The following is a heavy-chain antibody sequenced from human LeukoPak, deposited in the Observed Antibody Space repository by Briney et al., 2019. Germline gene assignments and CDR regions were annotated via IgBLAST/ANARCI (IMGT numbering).Heavy chain of an antibody. CDR3: ARGRGVIRSLYGMDV. CDR1: GGSFSGYY. D-gene: IGHD3-10*01. J-gene: IGHJ6*04. CDR2: INHSGST. V-gene: IGHV4-34*01. Sequence: SETLSLTCAVYGGSFSGYYWSWIRQPPGKGLEWIGEINHSGSTNYNPSLKSRVTISVDTSKNQFSLKLSSATAADTAVYYCARGRGVIRSLYGMDVWGKGTTVTVSS.